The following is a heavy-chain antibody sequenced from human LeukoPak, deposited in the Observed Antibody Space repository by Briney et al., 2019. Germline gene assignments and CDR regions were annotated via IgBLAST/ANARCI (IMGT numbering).Heavy chain of an antibody. Sequence: GGSLRLSCAASGFTFSSYRMHWVRQAPGKGLEWVSAISGSGGSTYYADSVKGRFTISRDNSKNTLYLQMNSLRAEDTAVYYCAKGGYSSGWYAFDYWGQGTLVTVSS. CDR1: GFTFSSYR. J-gene: IGHJ4*02. V-gene: IGHV3-23*01. CDR2: ISGSGGST. D-gene: IGHD6-19*01. CDR3: AKGGYSSGWYAFDY.